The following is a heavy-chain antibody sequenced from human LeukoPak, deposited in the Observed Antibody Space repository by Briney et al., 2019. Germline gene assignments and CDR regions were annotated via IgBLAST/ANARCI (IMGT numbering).Heavy chain of an antibody. Sequence: GGSLRLSCVASGFTFSSSSTSWVRQAPGKGLECVSSIRASDGRTYYGDSVEGRFTISRDNSKNTLYLQMNSLRAEDTAVYCCAKLVNYWGQGLLVTVSS. CDR2: IRASDGRT. J-gene: IGHJ4*02. CDR1: GFTFSSSS. CDR3: AKLVNY. D-gene: IGHD2-21*01. V-gene: IGHV3-23*01.